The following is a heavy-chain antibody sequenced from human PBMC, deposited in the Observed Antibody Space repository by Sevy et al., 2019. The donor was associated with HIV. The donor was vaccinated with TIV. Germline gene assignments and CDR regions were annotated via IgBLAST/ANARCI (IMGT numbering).Heavy chain of an antibody. Sequence: GGSLRLSCAASGFTLSTYSMNLVRQAPGKGLEWVSSISSSSSYIYYADSVKGRFTISRDNAENSLYLQMNSLRAEDTAVYYCVRDGGCSSTSCLLYFDYWGQGTLVTVSS. CDR3: VRDGGCSSTSCLLYFDY. V-gene: IGHV3-21*01. J-gene: IGHJ4*02. CDR2: ISSSSSYI. D-gene: IGHD2-2*01. CDR1: GFTLSTYS.